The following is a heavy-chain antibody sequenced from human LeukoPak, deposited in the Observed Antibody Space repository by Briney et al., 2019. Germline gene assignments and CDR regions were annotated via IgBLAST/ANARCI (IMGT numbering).Heavy chain of an antibody. CDR1: GFTFSGPA. J-gene: IGHJ6*02. CDR2: IRSKLNNYAT. Sequence: GGSLRLSCAASGFTFSGPAMHWVRQASGKGLEWVGRIRSKLNNYATAYAASVKGRFTISRDDSRDTAYLQMNSLKTEDTAMYFCASEQTYYYSMDVWGQGTTVTVSS. CDR3: ASEQTYYYSMDV. D-gene: IGHD1/OR15-1a*01. V-gene: IGHV3-73*01.